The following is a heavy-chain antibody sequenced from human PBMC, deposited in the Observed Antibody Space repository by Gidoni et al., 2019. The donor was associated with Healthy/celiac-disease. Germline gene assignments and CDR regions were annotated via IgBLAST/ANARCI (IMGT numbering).Heavy chain of an antibody. V-gene: IGHV3-53*02. D-gene: IGHD6-6*01. Sequence: EVQLVETGGGLIQPGGSLRLSCAASGFTVSSNYMSWVRQAPGKGLEWVSVIYSGGSTYYADSVKGRFTISRDNSKNTLYLQMNSLRAEDTAVYYCARGLLSSSSFRFVVSWYFDLWGRGTLVTVSS. J-gene: IGHJ2*01. CDR2: IYSGGST. CDR1: GFTVSSNY. CDR3: ARGLLSSSSFRFVVSWYFDL.